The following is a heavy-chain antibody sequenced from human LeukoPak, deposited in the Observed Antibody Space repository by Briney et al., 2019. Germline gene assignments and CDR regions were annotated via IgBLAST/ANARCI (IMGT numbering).Heavy chain of an antibody. CDR1: GFTFSSYG. CDR2: ISYDGSNK. CDR3: ARGIAVAVGGTPRYLDN. D-gene: IGHD6-19*01. Sequence: GGSLRLSCAAPGFTFSSYGMPWVRQAPGKGLEWVAVISYDGSNKYYADSVKGRFTISRDNSKNTLYLQMNSLRVEDTAVYYCARGIAVAVGGTPRYLDNWGQGTLVTVSS. J-gene: IGHJ4*02. V-gene: IGHV3-30*12.